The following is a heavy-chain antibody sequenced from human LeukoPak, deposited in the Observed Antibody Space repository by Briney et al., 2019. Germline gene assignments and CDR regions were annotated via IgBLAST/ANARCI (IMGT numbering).Heavy chain of an antibody. J-gene: IGHJ4*02. CDR3: ARDLGTVTADFDY. D-gene: IGHD4-17*01. CDR2: IYRGGTT. V-gene: IGHV3-53*01. Sequence: GGSLRLSCAASGFTVSTNYMTWVRQAPGKGLEWVSVIYRGGTTYYADSVKGRFTISRDNSKNTLYLQMNSLRVEDTAVYYCARDLGTVTADFDYWGQGTLVTVSS. CDR1: GFTVSTNY.